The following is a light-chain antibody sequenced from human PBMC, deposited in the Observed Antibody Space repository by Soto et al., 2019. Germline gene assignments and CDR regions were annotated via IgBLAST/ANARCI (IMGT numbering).Light chain of an antibody. CDR3: SSYTSGSAYV. V-gene: IGLV2-14*01. Sequence: QSVLTQPASVSGSPGQSITISCTGTSSDVGGYNYVSWYQQHPGKAPKLMIHDVSNRPSGVSNRFSGSKSGNTASLTISGLQAEDEADYYCSSYTSGSAYVFGTGTKLTVL. J-gene: IGLJ1*01. CDR1: SSDVGGYNY. CDR2: DVS.